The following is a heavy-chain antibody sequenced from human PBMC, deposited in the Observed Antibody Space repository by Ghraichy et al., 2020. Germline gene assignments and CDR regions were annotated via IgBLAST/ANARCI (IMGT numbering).Heavy chain of an antibody. J-gene: IGHJ4*02. D-gene: IGHD3-10*01. V-gene: IGHV3-53*01. CDR3: ASEYGSGHYFDY. CDR2: FYSGGDT. CDR1: GFTVSSNY. Sequence: GGSLRLSCAASGFTVSSNYMSWVRQAPGKGLEWVSVFYSGGDTYYVDSVKGRFTISRDNSKNTVNLQMNSLIAEDTAVYYCASEYGSGHYFDYWGQGTLVTVSS.